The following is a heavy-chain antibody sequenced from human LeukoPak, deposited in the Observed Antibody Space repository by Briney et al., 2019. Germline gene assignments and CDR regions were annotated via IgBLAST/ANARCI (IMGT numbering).Heavy chain of an antibody. CDR3: GREIQAPGKTLEY. Sequence: PGGSLRLSCAASGFTFSSYWMHWVRQAPGKGLVWVSRINNDGSYTTYADSVKGRFTISRDNAKNTLYLQMDSLRAEDTAQYYCGREIQAPGKTLEYWGQGTLATVSS. CDR1: GFTFSSYW. CDR2: INNDGSYT. J-gene: IGHJ4*02. V-gene: IGHV3-74*01.